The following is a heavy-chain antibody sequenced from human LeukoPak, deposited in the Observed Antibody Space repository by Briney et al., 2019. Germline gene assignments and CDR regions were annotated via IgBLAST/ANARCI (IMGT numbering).Heavy chain of an antibody. D-gene: IGHD6-6*01. Sequence: GGSLRLSCAASACCFSSNAMSWVRQAPGKGLEWVSIISGSGGSTYYADSVKGRFTISRDNSKNTLYLQMNSLRAEDTALYYGARRMMHSSSYRLFDYWGQGTLVTVSS. CDR3: ARRMMHSSSYRLFDY. J-gene: IGHJ4*02. CDR1: ACCFSSNA. CDR2: ISGSGGST. V-gene: IGHV3-23*01.